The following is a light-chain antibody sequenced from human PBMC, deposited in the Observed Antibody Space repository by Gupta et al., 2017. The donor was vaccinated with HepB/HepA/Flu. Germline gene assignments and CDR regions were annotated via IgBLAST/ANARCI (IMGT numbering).Light chain of an antibody. CDR2: GAS. V-gene: IGKV3-15*01. CDR3: QQYNNWHPRYT. J-gene: IGKJ2*01. CDR1: QSVSSN. Sequence: EIVMTQSPATLSVSPGERATLSCRASQSVSSNLAWYQQKPGQAPRLLIYGASTRATGITARFSGSGSGTECTLTISSLQSEDFAVYYCQQYNNWHPRYTFGQGTKLEIK.